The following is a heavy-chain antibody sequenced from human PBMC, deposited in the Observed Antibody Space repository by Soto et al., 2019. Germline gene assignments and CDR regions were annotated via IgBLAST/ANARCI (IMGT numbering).Heavy chain of an antibody. V-gene: IGHV3-9*01. Sequence: EMQLVESGGGLVQPGRSLRLSCAASGFIFDEYAMYWVRQAPGKGLEWVSGISWNSGTTGYADSVKGRFTISRDNAKNSLYLQMNSLRVEDTALYSWTKDMRWGGEVGYYGMDVWGQETTVTGSS. CDR3: TKDMRWGGEVGYYGMDV. CDR1: GFIFDEYA. J-gene: IGHJ6*01. D-gene: IGHD3-16*01. CDR2: ISWNSGTT.